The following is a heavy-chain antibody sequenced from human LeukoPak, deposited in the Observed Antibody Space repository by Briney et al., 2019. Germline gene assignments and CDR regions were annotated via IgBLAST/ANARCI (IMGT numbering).Heavy chain of an antibody. CDR2: IHHDGSNK. D-gene: IGHD6-25*01. V-gene: IGHV3-30*02. CDR1: GFTFSSYG. Sequence: GGSLRLSCAASGFTFSSYGMHWVRQAPGKGLDWVAFIHHDGSNKYYADSVRGRFTISRDNSKSTLYLQMNSLRAEDTAVYYCAKGPSSGKLDYWGQGTLVTVSS. J-gene: IGHJ4*02. CDR3: AKGPSSGKLDY.